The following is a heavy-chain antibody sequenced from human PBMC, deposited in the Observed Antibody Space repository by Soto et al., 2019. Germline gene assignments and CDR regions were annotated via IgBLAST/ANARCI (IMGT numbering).Heavy chain of an antibody. J-gene: IGHJ5*02. V-gene: IGHV4-59*01. D-gene: IGHD4-17*01. CDR2: MYYNGIA. Sequence: SATLSLTCTVSVGSISDYYWSWIRQAPGKGPEWIGYMYYNGIATFNRSLKIRVTISLDTSKKPFSLSLSSVTAADTVLYFCARHSYDYGDFNWFDPWGQGTLVTVSS. CDR1: VGSISDYY. CDR3: ARHSYDYGDFNWFDP.